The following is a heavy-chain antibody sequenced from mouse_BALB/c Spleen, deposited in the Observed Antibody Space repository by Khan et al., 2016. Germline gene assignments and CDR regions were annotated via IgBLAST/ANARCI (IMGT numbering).Heavy chain of an antibody. CDR3: ARGIPPPY. J-gene: IGHJ3*01. CDR1: GYTFTSYW. CDR2: IYPGDGDT. Sequence: QVQLQQSGAELARPGASVKLSYKASGYTFTSYWMQWVKQRPGQGLEWIGAIYPGDGDTRYTQKFKGKATLTADKSSSTAYMQLSSLASEDSAVYYCARGIPPPYWGQGTLVTVSA. V-gene: IGHV1-87*01.